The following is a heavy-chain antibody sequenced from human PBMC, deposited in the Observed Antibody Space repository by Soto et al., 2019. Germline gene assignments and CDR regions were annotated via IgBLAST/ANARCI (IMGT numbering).Heavy chain of an antibody. V-gene: IGHV3-23*01. CDR3: AREFAPGSPNYDY. CDR2: FTRSGNT. Sequence: AGGALRLFYAASGFTLSNYAKSWVRRAPGKGLEWVSIFTRSGNTYYADSVKGRFTISRDNSKNTLYLQMDSLRAEDTAVYYCAREFAPGSPNYDYWGLGTLVTVSS. J-gene: IGHJ4*02. D-gene: IGHD3-10*01. CDR1: GFTLSNYA.